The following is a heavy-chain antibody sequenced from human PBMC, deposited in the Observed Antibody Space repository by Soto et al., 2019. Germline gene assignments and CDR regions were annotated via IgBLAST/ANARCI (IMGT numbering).Heavy chain of an antibody. CDR1: GDSVSRNSAA. CDR3: VRGIGYIDS. Sequence: SQXLSLTCAISGDSVSRNSAAWSWLRQSPSRGLEWRGXTYYRXRWYNDYALSXXSRLTINXXTSKNQLSMQLKSVTPEDTAVYYCVRGIGYIDSWGQGTLVTVSS. V-gene: IGHV6-1*01. J-gene: IGHJ4*02. D-gene: IGHD3-3*01. CDR2: TYYRXRWYN.